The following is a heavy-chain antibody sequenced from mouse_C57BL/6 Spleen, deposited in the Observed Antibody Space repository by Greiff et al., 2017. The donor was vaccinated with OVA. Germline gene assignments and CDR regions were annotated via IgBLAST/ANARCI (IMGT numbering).Heavy chain of an antibody. Sequence: VQLQQPGAELVKPGASVKLSCKASGYTFTSYWMHWVKQRPGQGLEWIGMIHPNSGSTNYNEKFKSKATLTVDKSSSTAYMQLSSLTSEDSAVYYCARWGYDYDEAMYYWGQGTSVTVSS. CDR2: IHPNSGST. V-gene: IGHV1-64*01. J-gene: IGHJ4*01. CDR1: GYTFTSYW. CDR3: ARWGYDYDEAMYY. D-gene: IGHD2-4*01.